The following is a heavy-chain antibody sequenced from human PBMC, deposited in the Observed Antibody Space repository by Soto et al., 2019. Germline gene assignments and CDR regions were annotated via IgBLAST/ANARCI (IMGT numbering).Heavy chain of an antibody. CDR1: GFTFSSYA. V-gene: IGHV3-30-3*01. CDR2: ISYDGSNK. CDR3: ARAAAWGFQCSSTSCSRGGMDA. D-gene: IGHD2-2*01. J-gene: IGHJ6*02. Sequence: GGSLRLSCAASGFTFSSYAMHWVRQAPGKGLEWVAVISYDGSNKYYADSVKGRFTISRDNSKNTLYLQMNSLRAEDTAVYYCARAAAWGFQCSSTSCSRGGMDAWGQGTTVTVSS.